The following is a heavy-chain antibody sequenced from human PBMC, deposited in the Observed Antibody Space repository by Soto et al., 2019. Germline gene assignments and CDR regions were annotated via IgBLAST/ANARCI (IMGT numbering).Heavy chain of an antibody. CDR2: IIPLFIRA. J-gene: IGHJ6*02. D-gene: IGHD1-1*01. CDR3: ARDRDHWDEQYHYFGMDV. Sequence: QVQLVQSGPEVRKPGSSVKISCTASGGDFRSYGISWVRQAPGQGLEWMGGIIPLFIRAKYAQKFQGRARITADISSTTIYLELNSLTSGDTAVYFCARDRDHWDEQYHYFGMDVWGQGTTVTVSS. V-gene: IGHV1-69*06. CDR1: GGDFRSYG.